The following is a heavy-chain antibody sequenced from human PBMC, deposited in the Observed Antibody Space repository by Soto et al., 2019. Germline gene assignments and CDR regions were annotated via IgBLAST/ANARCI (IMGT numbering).Heavy chain of an antibody. CDR2: INSVASYV. J-gene: IGHJ6*02. V-gene: IGHV3-21*01. CDR1: RFAFSSYS. Sequence: QLVESGGGLVKPGGSLRVSCAASRFAFSSYSMHWVRQAPMQGLVWVASINSVASYVYYAASLEGRFTISRNNAKISAYLQMNSLRAEYTAVSYWTRVRSSFMRGRTRGPCGALGVWGQGTT. CDR3: TRVRSSFMRGRTRGPCGALGV. D-gene: IGHD2-2*01.